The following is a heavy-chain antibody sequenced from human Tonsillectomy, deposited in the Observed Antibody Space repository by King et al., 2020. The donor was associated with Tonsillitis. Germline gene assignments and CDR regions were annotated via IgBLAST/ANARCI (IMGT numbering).Heavy chain of an antibody. CDR2: IKQDGSEK. V-gene: IGHV3-7*01. CDR1: GFTFSSYW. Sequence: VQLVESGGGLVQPGGSLRLSCAASGFTFSSYWMSWVRQAPGKGLEWVANIKQDGSEKYYVDSVKGRFTISTDNAKNSLYLQMNSLRAEDTAVYYCARIVQWLVRGWGWHFDLWGRGTLVTVSS. CDR3: ARIVQWLVRGWGWHFDL. D-gene: IGHD6-19*01. J-gene: IGHJ2*01.